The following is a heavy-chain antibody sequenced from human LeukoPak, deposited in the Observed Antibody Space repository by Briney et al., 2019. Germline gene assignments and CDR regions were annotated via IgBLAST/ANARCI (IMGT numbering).Heavy chain of an antibody. CDR3: ARDSIAVDGDFDY. J-gene: IGHJ4*02. D-gene: IGHD6-13*01. V-gene: IGHV3-74*01. CDR1: GXTLSNYW. Sequence: GGSLRLSCAASGXTLSNYWMHWVRQGPGKGLVWVSRIDSDGSSTSYADSVKGRFTISRDNAKNTLYLQMNSLRADDTAVYYCARDSIAVDGDFDYWGQGTLVTVSS. CDR2: IDSDGSST.